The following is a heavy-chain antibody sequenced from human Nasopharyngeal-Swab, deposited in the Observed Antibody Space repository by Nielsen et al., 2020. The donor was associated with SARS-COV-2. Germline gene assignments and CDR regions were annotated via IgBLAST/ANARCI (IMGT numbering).Heavy chain of an antibody. CDR1: GGTFSSYA. CDR3: ARGLSEYSSSSDVSGYYYGTDV. J-gene: IGHJ6*02. V-gene: IGHV1-69*13. D-gene: IGHD6-6*01. CDR2: IIPIFGTA. Sequence: SVKVSCKASGGTFSSYAINWVRQAPGQGLEWVGGIIPIFGTANYAQKFQGRVTITADESTSTAYMELSSLRSEDTAVYYCARGLSEYSSSSDVSGYYYGTDVWGQGTTVTVSS.